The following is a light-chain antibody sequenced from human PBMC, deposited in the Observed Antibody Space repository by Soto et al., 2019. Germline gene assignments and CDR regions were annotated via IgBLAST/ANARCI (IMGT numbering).Light chain of an antibody. J-gene: IGKJ1*01. V-gene: IGKV1-5*01. Sequence: DIQLSQCPSSVPGSXGDRVTIGCQARQDINNFLNWYQQKPGKAAKLLMYAASTLESGAPARFSGSASGTECTLTISSLQPEDFATDHCQEYKTSTFGQGTKVDI. CDR2: AAS. CDR1: QDINNF. CDR3: QEYKTST.